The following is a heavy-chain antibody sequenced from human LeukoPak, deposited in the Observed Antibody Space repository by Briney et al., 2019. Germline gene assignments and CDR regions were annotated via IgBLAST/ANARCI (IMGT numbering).Heavy chain of an antibody. V-gene: IGHV3-7*03. CDR2: INQDGSDK. CDR1: GFTFSSFR. J-gene: IGHJ6*02. Sequence: GGSLRLSCAVSGFTFSSFRMNWVRQAPGKGLEWVANINQDGSDKNYVDSVRGRFTISRDNAENSLYPQMNSLRAEDTAVYYCARMGVDYYYGMDVWGQGTTVTVSS. D-gene: IGHD1-26*01. CDR3: ARMGVDYYYGMDV.